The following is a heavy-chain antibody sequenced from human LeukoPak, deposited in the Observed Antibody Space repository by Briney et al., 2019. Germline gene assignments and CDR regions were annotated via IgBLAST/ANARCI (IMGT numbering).Heavy chain of an antibody. Sequence: GGSLRLSCAASGFTFSDYYMSWIRQAPGKGLEWVSYISSGGRTIYYADSVKGRFTMSRDNAKNSLYLQMNSLRAEDTAVCYCARPVVAATTPDTFDIWGQGTMVTVSS. CDR2: ISSGGRTI. CDR1: GFTFSDYY. J-gene: IGHJ3*02. V-gene: IGHV3-11*04. D-gene: IGHD2-15*01. CDR3: ARPVVAATTPDTFDI.